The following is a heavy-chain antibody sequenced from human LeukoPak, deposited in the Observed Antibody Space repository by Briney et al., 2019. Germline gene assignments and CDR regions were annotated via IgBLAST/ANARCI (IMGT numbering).Heavy chain of an antibody. Sequence: GGSLRLSCAASGLTLSTYWMHWVRQAPGKGLVWVSHINTDGTATTYADSVKGRFTISRDNAKNTLYLQTNSLRAEDTAVYYCARGVAGTWYFDLWGRGTLVTVSS. CDR2: INTDGTAT. CDR3: ARGVAGTWYFDL. J-gene: IGHJ2*01. V-gene: IGHV3-74*01. CDR1: GLTLSTYW. D-gene: IGHD6-19*01.